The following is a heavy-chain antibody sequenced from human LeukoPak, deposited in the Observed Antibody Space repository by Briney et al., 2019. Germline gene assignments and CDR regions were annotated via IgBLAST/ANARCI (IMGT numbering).Heavy chain of an antibody. CDR3: ARLTAMVTFDY. J-gene: IGHJ4*02. V-gene: IGHV3-21*01. D-gene: IGHD5-18*01. CDR2: ISSSSSYI. Sequence: GGSLRLSCAASGFTFSTYWMSWVRQAPGKGLEWVSSISSSSSYIYYADSVKGRFTISRDNAKNSLYLQMNSLRAEDTAVYYCARLTAMVTFDYWGQGTLVTVSS. CDR1: GFTFSTYW.